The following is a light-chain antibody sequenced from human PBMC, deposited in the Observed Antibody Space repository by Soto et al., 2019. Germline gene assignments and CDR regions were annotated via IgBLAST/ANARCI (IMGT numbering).Light chain of an antibody. CDR3: QQFNKWPLT. J-gene: IGKJ4*01. CDR1: QSVSSN. CDR2: GAS. Sequence: EIVMTQSPGTLSVSPGERAALSCRASQSVSSNLAWYQQKPGQAPRLLIYGASTRATGIPARFSGSGSGTEFTLSISSLQSEDFAVYYRQQFNKWPLTFGGGTRVEIK. V-gene: IGKV3-15*01.